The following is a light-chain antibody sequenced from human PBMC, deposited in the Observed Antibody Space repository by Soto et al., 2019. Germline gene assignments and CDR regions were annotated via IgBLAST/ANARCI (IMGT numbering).Light chain of an antibody. CDR2: EVS. CDR1: SSDVGSYNY. Sequence: QSVLTQPASVSGSPGQSITISCTGTSSDVGSYNYVSWYQQHPGKAPKLMIYEVSNRPSGVSNRFSGSKSGNTASLTISGLQAEDEADYYCSSYTSSSTGVFGTGTKVNV. J-gene: IGLJ1*01. V-gene: IGLV2-14*01. CDR3: SSYTSSSTGV.